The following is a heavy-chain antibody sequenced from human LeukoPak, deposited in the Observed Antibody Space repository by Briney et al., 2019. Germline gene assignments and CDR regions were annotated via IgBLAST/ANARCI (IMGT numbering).Heavy chain of an antibody. V-gene: IGHV4-4*07. D-gene: IGHD3-22*01. CDR2: MYSSGST. CDR1: GASISSYY. J-gene: IGHJ5*02. CDR3: ARENHDSSRVRWFDP. Sequence: PSETLSLTCTVSGASISSYYWSWIRQPAGKGLEWIGRMYSSGSTNYNPSLKSRVTMSVDTSKNQFSLKLSSVTAADTAVYYCARENHDSSRVRWFDPWGQGTLVTVSS.